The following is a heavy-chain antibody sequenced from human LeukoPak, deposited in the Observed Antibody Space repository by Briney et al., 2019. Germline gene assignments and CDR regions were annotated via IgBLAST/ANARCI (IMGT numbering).Heavy chain of an antibody. J-gene: IGHJ4*02. CDR1: VDSFSSNSSA. CDR2: TYYKSELRT. V-gene: IGHV6-1*01. Sequence: SHTVSLTYGISVDSFSSNSSAWNWVTLSPSGGLEWLGRTYYKSELRTAYAVSVRSPITIPPDTSKSTCSLQLRSVTPEDTAVYSCASSRFDYWGQGTLVTASS. CDR3: ASSRFDY.